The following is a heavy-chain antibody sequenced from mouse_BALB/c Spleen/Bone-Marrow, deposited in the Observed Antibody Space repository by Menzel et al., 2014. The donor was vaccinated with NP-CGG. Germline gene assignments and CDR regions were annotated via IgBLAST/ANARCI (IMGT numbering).Heavy chain of an antibody. V-gene: IGHV7-3*02. J-gene: IGHJ4*01. CDR1: GFTLTDYY. CDR2: IRNKAYGYTT. CDR3: ARFPMDY. Sequence: EVHLVESGGGLVQPGGSLRLSCTTSGFTLTDYYMSWVRQPPGKALEWLAFIRNKAYGYTTEYSASVRGRFTISRDNSQSILYLQMNTLRAEDSATHYCARFPMDYWGQGTSVTVSS.